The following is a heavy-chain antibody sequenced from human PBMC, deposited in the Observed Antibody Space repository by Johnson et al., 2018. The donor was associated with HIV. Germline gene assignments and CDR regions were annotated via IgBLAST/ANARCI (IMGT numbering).Heavy chain of an antibody. V-gene: IGHV3-9*01. CDR2: ISWNSGSI. CDR1: GFTFDDYA. J-gene: IGHJ3*02. Sequence: VQLVESGGGLVQPGRSLRLSCAASGFTFDDYAMHWVRQAPGKGLEWVSGISWNSGSIGYADSVKGRFTISRDNAKNSLYLQMNSLRAEDTAVYYCAKARSSGQGAVDIWGQGTLVTVSS. CDR3: AKARSSGQGAVDI. D-gene: IGHD6-19*01.